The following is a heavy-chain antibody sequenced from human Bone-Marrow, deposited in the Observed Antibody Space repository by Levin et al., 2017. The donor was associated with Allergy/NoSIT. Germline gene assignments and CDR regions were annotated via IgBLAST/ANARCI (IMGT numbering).Heavy chain of an antibody. D-gene: IGHD1-1*01. CDR3: YETVTPSDC. CDR2: ITMRAHNYAT. CDR1: GFSFSESD. J-gene: IGHJ4*02. V-gene: IGHV3-73*01. Sequence: GGSLRLSCAASGFSFSESDIHWVRQPSGKGLEWIGRITMRAHNYATEYSRSVKGRFIISRDDSKNTVFLQMNSLKIEDTAVYYCYETVTPSDCWGQGTLVTVSS.